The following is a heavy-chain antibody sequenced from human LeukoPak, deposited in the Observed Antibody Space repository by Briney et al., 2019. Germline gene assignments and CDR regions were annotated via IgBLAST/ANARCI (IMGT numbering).Heavy chain of an antibody. CDR1: GFTFSSYG. D-gene: IGHD2-2*01. CDR3: ARDRYCSSTSCFYYFDY. Sequence: GGSLRLSCAASGFTFSSYGMHWVRQAPGKGLECVAVIWYDGSNKYYADSVKGRFTISRDNSKNTLYLQMNSLRAEDTAVYYCARDRYCSSTSCFYYFDYWGQGTLVTVSS. V-gene: IGHV3-33*01. J-gene: IGHJ4*02. CDR2: IWYDGSNK.